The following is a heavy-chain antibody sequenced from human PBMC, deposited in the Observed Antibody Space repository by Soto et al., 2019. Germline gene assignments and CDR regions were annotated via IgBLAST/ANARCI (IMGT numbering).Heavy chain of an antibody. CDR2: ISHYASRQ. D-gene: IGHD3-16*01. CDR1: GFSFSNYA. J-gene: IGHJ4*02. Sequence: GGSLRLSCGASGFSFSNYAMNWVRQAPGKGLEWVASISHYASRQSYADSVKGRFAISRDNYQNTLFLQMNSLGPEDAAVYYCARDLLPYHIFWRNYPSAEHCFEHWGLGT. CDR3: ARDLLPYHIFWRNYPSAEHCFEH. V-gene: IGHV3-30*09.